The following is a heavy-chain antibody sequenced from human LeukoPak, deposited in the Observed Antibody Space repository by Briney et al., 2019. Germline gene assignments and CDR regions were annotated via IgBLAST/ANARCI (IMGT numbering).Heavy chain of an antibody. V-gene: IGHV4-39*01. D-gene: IGHD2-2*01. CDR3: APGKVPAAMYGFDP. CDR2: IYYSGST. Sequence: KPSETLSLTCTVSGGSISSSSYYWGWIRQPPGKGLEWIGSIYYSGSTYYNPSLKSRVTISVDTSKNQFSLKLSSVTAADTAVYYCAPGKVPAAMYGFDPWGQGTLVTVSS. J-gene: IGHJ5*02. CDR1: GGSISSSSYY.